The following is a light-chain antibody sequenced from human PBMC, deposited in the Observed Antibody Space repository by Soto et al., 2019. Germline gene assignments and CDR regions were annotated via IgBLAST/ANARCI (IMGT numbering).Light chain of an antibody. CDR1: SSDIGGYKY. J-gene: IGLJ3*02. CDR2: EVS. Sequence: QSVLTQPASVSGSLGQSITISCTGTSSDIGGYKYVSWYQQHPGKAPKLIIFEVSNRPSGVSDRFSGSNSGNTASLTISGLQAEDEADYYSTSYSRYRVLVFGGGTKVTVL. CDR3: TSYSRYRVLV. V-gene: IGLV2-14*01.